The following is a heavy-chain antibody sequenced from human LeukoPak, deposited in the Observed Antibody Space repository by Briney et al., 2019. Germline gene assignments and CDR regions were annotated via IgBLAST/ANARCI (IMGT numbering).Heavy chain of an antibody. CDR1: GGTFSSYA. Sequence: ASVKVSCKASGGTFSSYAISWVRQAPGQGLGWMGWINPNSGGTNYAQKFQGRVTMTRDTSISTAYMELSRLRSDDTAVYYCARSWYSSSWYNYWGQGTLVTVSS. CDR2: INPNSGGT. CDR3: ARSWYSSSWYNY. D-gene: IGHD6-13*01. V-gene: IGHV1-2*02. J-gene: IGHJ4*02.